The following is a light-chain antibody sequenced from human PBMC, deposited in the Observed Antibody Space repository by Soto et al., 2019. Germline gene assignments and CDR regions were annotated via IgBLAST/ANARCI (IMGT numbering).Light chain of an antibody. J-gene: IGKJ5*01. Sequence: EIVLTHSPGTLSLSPCERATLSFRARQSVGSNLAWYQQKPGQAPRLLIYGASTRATGIPARFSGSGSGTDFTLTISSLEPEDFAVYYCQQRSNWSITFGQGTRLEIK. CDR2: GAS. V-gene: IGKV3-11*01. CDR3: QQRSNWSIT. CDR1: QSVGSN.